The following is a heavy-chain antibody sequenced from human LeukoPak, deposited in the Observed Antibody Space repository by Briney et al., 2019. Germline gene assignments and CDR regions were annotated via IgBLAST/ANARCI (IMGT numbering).Heavy chain of an antibody. J-gene: IGHJ4*02. CDR2: IIPLFPIS. V-gene: IGHV1-69*13. Sequence: SVKVSCKASGYTFSNYGIIWVRQAPGQGLEWMGGIIPLFPISKYAQRFQGRVTITADESTGTAYMELSSLSSEDTALYYCARASGLNYGFEYWGQGTLVTVSS. CDR3: ARASGLNYGFEY. D-gene: IGHD5-18*01. CDR1: GYTFSNYG.